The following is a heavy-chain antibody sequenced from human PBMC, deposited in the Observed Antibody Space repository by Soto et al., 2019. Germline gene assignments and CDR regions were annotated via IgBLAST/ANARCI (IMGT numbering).Heavy chain of an antibody. CDR2: ISYDGSNK. CDR3: ASPGYSSGWFDWYFDL. D-gene: IGHD6-19*01. Sequence: GGSLRLSCAASGFTFSSYGMHWVRQAPGKGLEWVAVISYDGSNKYYADSVKGRFTISRDNSKNTLYLQMNSLRAEDTAVYYCASPGYSSGWFDWYFDLWGRGTLVTVSS. CDR1: GFTFSSYG. J-gene: IGHJ2*01. V-gene: IGHV3-30*03.